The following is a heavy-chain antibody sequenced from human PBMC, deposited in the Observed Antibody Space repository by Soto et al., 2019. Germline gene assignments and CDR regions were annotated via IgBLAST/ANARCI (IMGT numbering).Heavy chain of an antibody. D-gene: IGHD2-2*01. CDR2: IIPILGIA. Sequence: QVQLVQSGAEVKKPGSSVKVSCKASGGTFSSYTISWVRQAPGQGLEWMGRIIPILGIANYAQKFQGRVTITADKSTGTAYIELSSLRSEDTAVYYCAREGYHCSSTSCYFYYYMDVWGKGTTVTVSS. V-gene: IGHV1-69*08. J-gene: IGHJ6*03. CDR3: AREGYHCSSTSCYFYYYMDV. CDR1: GGTFSSYT.